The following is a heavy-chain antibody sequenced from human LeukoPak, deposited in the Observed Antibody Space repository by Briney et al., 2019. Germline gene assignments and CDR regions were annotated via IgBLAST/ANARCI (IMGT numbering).Heavy chain of an antibody. CDR3: ARRRTYYDGSGWDYYFDY. Sequence: SETLSLTCTVSGGSISSSSYYWGWIRQPPGKGLEWIGTIYYSGSTYYNSSLKSRVTISVDTSKNQFSLSLRSVTAADTAVYYCARRRTYYDGSGWDYYFDYWGQGTLVTVSS. CDR1: GGSISSSSYY. D-gene: IGHD3-22*01. J-gene: IGHJ4*02. CDR2: IYYSGST. V-gene: IGHV4-39*01.